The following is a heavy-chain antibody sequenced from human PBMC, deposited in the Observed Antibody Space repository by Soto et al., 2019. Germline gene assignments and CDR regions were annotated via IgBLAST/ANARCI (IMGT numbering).Heavy chain of an antibody. J-gene: IGHJ6*02. CDR1: GYSFTSYW. V-gene: IGHV5-51*01. Sequence: GESLKISCKGSGYSFTSYWIGWVRQMPGKGLEWMGIIYPGDSDTRYSPSFQGQVTISADKSISTAYLQWSSLKASDTAMYYCARQRYGSSWYPTYYYYGMDVWGQGTTVTVSS. CDR2: IYPGDSDT. CDR3: ARQRYGSSWYPTYYYYGMDV. D-gene: IGHD6-13*01.